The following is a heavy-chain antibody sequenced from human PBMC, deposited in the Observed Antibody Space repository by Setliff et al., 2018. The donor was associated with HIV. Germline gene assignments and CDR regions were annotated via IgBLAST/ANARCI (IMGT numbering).Heavy chain of an antibody. Sequence: PSETLSLTCTVSGGSISSYYWNWIRQPPGKGLEWIGEIIHSGGTNYNPSLKSRVTISVDTSKNQFSLKLSSVTAADTAVYYCARRSGYAEDYWGQGTLVTVSS. CDR1: GGSISSYY. D-gene: IGHD5-12*01. CDR2: IIHSGGT. J-gene: IGHJ4*02. CDR3: ARRSGYAEDY. V-gene: IGHV4-34*12.